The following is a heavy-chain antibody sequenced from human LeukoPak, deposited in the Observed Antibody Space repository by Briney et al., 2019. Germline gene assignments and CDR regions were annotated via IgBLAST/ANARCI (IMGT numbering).Heavy chain of an antibody. V-gene: IGHV3-66*01. J-gene: IGHJ3*02. CDR1: GFTVSSNY. CDR3: ARDASGSDAFDI. D-gene: IGHD1-26*01. CDR2: IYSGGST. Sequence: GGSLRLSCAVSGFTVSSNYMSWVRQAPGKGLEWVSVIYSGGSTYYADSVKGRFTISRDNSKNTLYLQMNSLRAEDTAVYYCARDASGSDAFDIWSQGTMVTVSS.